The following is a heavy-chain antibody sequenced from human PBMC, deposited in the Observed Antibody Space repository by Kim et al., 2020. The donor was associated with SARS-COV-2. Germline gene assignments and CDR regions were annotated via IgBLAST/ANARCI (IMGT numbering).Heavy chain of an antibody. Sequence: SETLSLTCTVSGGSISSYYWSWIRQPPGKGLEWIGYIYYSGSTNYNPSLKSRVTISVDTSKNQFSLKLSSVTAADTAVYYCAKIAAVGYNWFDPWGQGTLVTVSS. J-gene: IGHJ5*02. CDR1: GGSISSYY. CDR3: AKIAAVGYNWFDP. CDR2: IYYSGST. V-gene: IGHV4-59*01. D-gene: IGHD6-13*01.